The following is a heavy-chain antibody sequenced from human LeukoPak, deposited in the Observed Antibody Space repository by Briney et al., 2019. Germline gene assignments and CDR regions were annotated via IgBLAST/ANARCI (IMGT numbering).Heavy chain of an antibody. V-gene: IGHV4-31*03. Sequence: SQTLSLTCTVSGGSISSDAYFWSWIRQHPGKGLEWIGNIYYSGNTYYNPSLKSRVTMSVDTSKNQFCLKLSSVTAADTAVYYCAAIVVVSAAIDYWGRGTLVTVSS. CDR1: GGSISSDAYF. CDR2: IYYSGNT. D-gene: IGHD2-2*01. J-gene: IGHJ4*02. CDR3: AAIVVVSAAIDY.